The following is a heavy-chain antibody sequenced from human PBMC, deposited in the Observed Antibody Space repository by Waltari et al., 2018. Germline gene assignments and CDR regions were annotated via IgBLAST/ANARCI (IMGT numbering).Heavy chain of an antibody. J-gene: IGHJ5*02. V-gene: IGHV4-38-2*01. D-gene: IGHD6-13*01. CDR1: GYSISSGYY. Sequence: QVQLQESGPGLVKPSETLSLTCAVSGYSISSGYYWGWIRQPPGKGLEWIGSIYHSGSTYYNQSLKSRVTISVDTSKNQFSLKLSSVTAADTAVYYCARGVPQQLVPGFNWFDPWGQGTLVTVSS. CDR2: IYHSGST. CDR3: ARGVPQQLVPGFNWFDP.